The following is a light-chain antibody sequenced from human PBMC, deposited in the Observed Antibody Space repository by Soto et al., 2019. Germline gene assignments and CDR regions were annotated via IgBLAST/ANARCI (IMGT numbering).Light chain of an antibody. CDR3: TSYTSSITYV. CDR2: EVS. V-gene: IGLV2-14*01. J-gene: IGLJ1*01. Sequence: QSALTQPASVSGSPGQSITISCTGTSSDVGGYNYVSWYQQHPGKAPKLMIYEVSNRPSGVSNRFSGSKSGSTASLTISGLQAEDEADYYCTSYTSSITYVFGTGTKATVL. CDR1: SSDVGGYNY.